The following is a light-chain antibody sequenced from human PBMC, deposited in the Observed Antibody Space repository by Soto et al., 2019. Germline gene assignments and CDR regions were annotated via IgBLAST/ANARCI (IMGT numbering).Light chain of an antibody. V-gene: IGLV2-14*01. CDR2: EVS. J-gene: IGLJ2*01. Sequence: QSALTQPASVSGSPGQSITISCTGTSSDVGTYKYVSWYQQHPGKAPKVLIYEVSNRPSGVSSRFSGSKSGNTASLTISGLQAEDEAEDYCSSYTISSTVLFGGGTKLTGL. CDR3: SSYTISSTVL. CDR1: SSDVGTYKY.